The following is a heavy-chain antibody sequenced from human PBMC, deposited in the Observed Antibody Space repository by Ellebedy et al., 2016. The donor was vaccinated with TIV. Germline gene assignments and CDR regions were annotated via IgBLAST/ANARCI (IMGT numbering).Heavy chain of an antibody. CDR3: ARGHPYGSGSYYNY. V-gene: IGHV4-59*01. D-gene: IGHD3-10*01. Sequence: MPSETLSLTCTVSGDSINNYYWSWIRQPPGKGLEWIGYMSSSGGTNYNPSLKSRVTISLDMSKTQFSLKLSSMTAADTAVYYCARGHPYGSGSYYNYWGQGTLVTVSS. J-gene: IGHJ4*02. CDR1: GDSINNYY. CDR2: MSSSGGT.